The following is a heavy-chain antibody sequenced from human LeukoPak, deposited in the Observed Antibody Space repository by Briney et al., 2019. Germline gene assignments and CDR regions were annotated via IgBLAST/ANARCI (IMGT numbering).Heavy chain of an antibody. J-gene: IGHJ4*02. V-gene: IGHV4-39*02. CDR1: GVSTSSGNYY. CDR3: ARLGAGPTYYDFWSGYSSFYFDY. D-gene: IGHD3-3*01. CDR2: ISSSGNT. Sequence: SETLSLTCTVSGVSTSSGNYYWGWIRQPPGKGLEWIGGISSSGNTYYNPSLKSRITISIDTSKNHFSLKLSSVTAADTAVYYCARLGAGPTYYDFWSGYSSFYFDYWGQGTLVTVSS.